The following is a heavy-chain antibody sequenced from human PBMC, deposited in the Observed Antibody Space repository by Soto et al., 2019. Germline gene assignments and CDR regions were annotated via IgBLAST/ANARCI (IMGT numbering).Heavy chain of an antibody. CDR2: IYYSGST. D-gene: IGHD5-12*01. CDR1: GGSISSSSYY. CDR3: ARDYVEMASRPGIDY. V-gene: IGHV4-39*02. J-gene: IGHJ4*02. Sequence: NPSETLSLTCTVSGGSISSSSYYWGWIRQPPGKGLEWIGSIYYSGSTYYNPSLKSRVTISVDTSKNQFSLKLSSVTAADTAVYYCARDYVEMASRPGIDYWGQGTLVTVSS.